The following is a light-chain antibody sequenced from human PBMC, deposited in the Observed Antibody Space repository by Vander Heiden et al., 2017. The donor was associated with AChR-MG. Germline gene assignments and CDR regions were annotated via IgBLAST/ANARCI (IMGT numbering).Light chain of an antibody. CDR2: RDS. J-gene: IGLJ3*02. Sequence: YALTQPLSLSGPPGQTARVPWWGNNIGRKKVHWYQQKPGQATGLVIYRDSNRPSGIPERFSGSHSGNTAPLTIGRAQAGDDAYYYCQVWESSLRVFGGGTKLTVL. V-gene: IGLV3-9*01. CDR3: QVWESSLRV. CDR1: NIGRKK.